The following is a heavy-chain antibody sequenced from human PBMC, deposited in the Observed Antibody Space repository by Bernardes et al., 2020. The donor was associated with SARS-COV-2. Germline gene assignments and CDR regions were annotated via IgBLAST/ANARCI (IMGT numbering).Heavy chain of an antibody. CDR2: ISSSGSTI. D-gene: IGHD3-22*01. Sequence: GGSLRLSCAASGFTFSSYEMNWVRQAPGKGLEWVSYISSSGSTIYYADSVKGRFTISRDNAKNSLYLQMNSLRAEDTAVYYCARAPPGSGSLRISGYSPSYYYYGMDVWGQGTLVTVSS. V-gene: IGHV3-48*03. CDR1: GFTFSSYE. J-gene: IGHJ6*02. CDR3: ARAPPGSGSLRISGYSPSYYYYGMDV.